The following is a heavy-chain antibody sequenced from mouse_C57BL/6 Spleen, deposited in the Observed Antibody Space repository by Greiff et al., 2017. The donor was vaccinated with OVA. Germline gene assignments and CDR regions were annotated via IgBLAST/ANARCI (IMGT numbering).Heavy chain of an antibody. CDR2: ISSGSSTI. D-gene: IGHD2-1*01. V-gene: IGHV5-17*01. CDR1: GFTFSDYG. Sequence: EVKLVESGGGLVKPGGSLKLSCAASGFTFSDYGMHWVRQAPEKGLEWVAYISSGSSTIYYADTVKGRFTISRDNAKNTLFLQMTSLRSEDTAMYYCAITIYYGYFDYWGQGTTLTVSS. CDR3: AITIYYGYFDY. J-gene: IGHJ2*01.